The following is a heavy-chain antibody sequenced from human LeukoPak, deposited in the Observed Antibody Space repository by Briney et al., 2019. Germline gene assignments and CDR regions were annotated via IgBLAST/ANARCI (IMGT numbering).Heavy chain of an antibody. CDR1: GFTFSSYA. D-gene: IGHD3-3*01. V-gene: IGHV3-23*01. Sequence: GGSLRLSCAASGFTFSSYAMSWVRQAPGKGLEWVSAISGSGGSTYYADSVKGRFTISRDNSKNTLYLQMSSLRAEDTAVYYCAKDRGFWSGYLDYWGQGTLVTVSS. CDR3: AKDRGFWSGYLDY. CDR2: ISGSGGST. J-gene: IGHJ4*02.